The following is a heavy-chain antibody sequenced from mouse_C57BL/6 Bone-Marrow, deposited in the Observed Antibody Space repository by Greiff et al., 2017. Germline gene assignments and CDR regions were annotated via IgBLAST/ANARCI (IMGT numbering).Heavy chain of an antibody. CDR2: IYPGNSDT. CDR1: GYTFTDYE. Sequence: VQLQQSGAELVRPGASVTLSCKASGYTFTDYEMHWVKQRPGQGLEWIGAIYPGNSDTSYNQKFKGKAKLTAVTSASTAYMELSSLTNEDSAVYYCTRWAPYSPGDYWGQGTSVTVSS. D-gene: IGHD2-12*01. CDR3: TRWAPYSPGDY. V-gene: IGHV1-5*01. J-gene: IGHJ4*01.